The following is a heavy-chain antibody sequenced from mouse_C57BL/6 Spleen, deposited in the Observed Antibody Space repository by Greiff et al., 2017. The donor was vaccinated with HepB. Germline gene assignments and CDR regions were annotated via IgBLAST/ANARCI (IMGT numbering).Heavy chain of an antibody. CDR1: GYTFTSYW. Sequence: VQLQQPGAELVKPGASVKLSCKASGYTFTSYWMHWVKQRPGQGLEWIGMIHPNSGSTNYNEKFKSKATLTVDKSSSTAYMQLSSLTSEDSAVYYCARSGITTVVATSDAMDYWGQGTSVTVSS. CDR3: ARSGITTVVATSDAMDY. J-gene: IGHJ4*01. CDR2: IHPNSGST. V-gene: IGHV1-64*01. D-gene: IGHD1-1*01.